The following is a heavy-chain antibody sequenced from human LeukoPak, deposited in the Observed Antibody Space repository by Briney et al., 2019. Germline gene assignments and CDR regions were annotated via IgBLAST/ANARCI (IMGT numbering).Heavy chain of an antibody. D-gene: IGHD6-19*01. CDR3: ASFYSSGWEPLFDY. CDR2: ISWNSGSI. J-gene: IGHJ4*02. Sequence: GGSLRLSCAASGFTFDDYAMHWVRQAPGKGLGWVSGISWNSGSIGYADSVKGRFTISRDNAKNSLYLQMNSLRAEDTAVYYCASFYSSGWEPLFDYWGQGSLVTVSS. V-gene: IGHV3-9*01. CDR1: GFTFDDYA.